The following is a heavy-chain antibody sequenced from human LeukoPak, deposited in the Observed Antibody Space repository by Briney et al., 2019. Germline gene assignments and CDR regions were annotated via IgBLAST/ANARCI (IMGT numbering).Heavy chain of an antibody. J-gene: IGHJ4*02. CDR3: ARASYGSGGSCYSDY. Sequence: GASVTVSCRASGYTFSSYSISWVRQAPGQGLEWMGWISAYNGNTIYAREVKGRVTMTTDTSTSIAYMELRSLKSDDSAVYYCARASYGSGGSCYSDYWGQGTLVTVSS. CDR2: ISAYNGNT. CDR1: GYTFSSYS. D-gene: IGHD2-15*01. V-gene: IGHV1-18*01.